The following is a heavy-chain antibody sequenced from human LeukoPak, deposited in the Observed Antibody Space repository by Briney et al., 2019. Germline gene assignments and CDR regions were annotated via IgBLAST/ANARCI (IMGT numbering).Heavy chain of an antibody. D-gene: IGHD2-2*01. CDR3: ARLGLGVVVTAALYGMDV. V-gene: IGHV4-34*01. Sequence: PSETLSLTCAVYGGSFSGYYWSWIRQPPGKGLEWIGEINHSGSTNYNPSLKSRVTISVDTSKNQFSLKLSSVTAADTAVYYCARLGLGVVVTAALYGMDVWGKGTTVTVSS. J-gene: IGHJ6*04. CDR1: GGSFSGYY. CDR2: INHSGST.